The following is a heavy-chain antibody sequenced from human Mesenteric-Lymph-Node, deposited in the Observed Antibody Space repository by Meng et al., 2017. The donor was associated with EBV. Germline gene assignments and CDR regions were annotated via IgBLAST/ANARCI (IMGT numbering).Heavy chain of an antibody. CDR3: AHKDDVRDGAPFDS. V-gene: IGHV2-5*02. Sequence: QTTCKESGPTLVKPTQTLTLTCSFSGVSLNTGGVGVGWIRQPPGKALEWLALIYWDDDKRYNPSLKTRLTITKDTSKNQVVLTMTNMDPVDTATYYCAHKDDVRDGAPFDSWGQGTLVTVSS. CDR2: IYWDDDK. D-gene: IGHD3-10*02. J-gene: IGHJ4*02. CDR1: GVSLNTGGVG.